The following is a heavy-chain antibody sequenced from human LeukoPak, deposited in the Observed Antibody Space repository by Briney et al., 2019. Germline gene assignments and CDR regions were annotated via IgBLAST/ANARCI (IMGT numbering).Heavy chain of an antibody. Sequence: PSETLSLTCTVSGGSISRYYWSWIRQPPGKGLEWIGHIYTSGSTNYNPSLKSRVTISVDTSKNQFSLKLSSVTAADTAVYYCARHVHGYGPDYYYYYMDVWGKGTTVTVSS. CDR1: GGSISRYY. J-gene: IGHJ6*03. CDR3: ARHVHGYGPDYYYYYMDV. V-gene: IGHV4-4*09. CDR2: IYTSGST. D-gene: IGHD5-18*01.